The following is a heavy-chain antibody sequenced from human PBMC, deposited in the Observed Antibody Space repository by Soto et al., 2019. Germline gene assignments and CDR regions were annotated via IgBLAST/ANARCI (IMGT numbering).Heavy chain of an antibody. D-gene: IGHD2-15*01. Sequence: GGSLRLSCAASGFTFNTEAMSWVRQAPGKGLEWVSAIGSSGGSDTYYADSVKGRFTISRDNSNNALFLRMDSLRAEDTAVYYCAKQIGSCRAGHCYFDYLGLGTLVTVSS. CDR1: GFTFNTEA. CDR3: AKQIGSCRAGHCYFDY. CDR2: IGSSGGSDT. V-gene: IGHV3-23*01. J-gene: IGHJ4*02.